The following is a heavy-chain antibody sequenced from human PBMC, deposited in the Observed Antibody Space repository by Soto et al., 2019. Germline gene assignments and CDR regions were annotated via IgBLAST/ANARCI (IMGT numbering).Heavy chain of an antibody. V-gene: IGHV3-30*18. CDR1: GFTFSSYG. CDR2: ISYDGSNK. Sequence: QVQLVESGGGVVQPGRSLRLSCAASGFTFSSYGMHWVRQAPGKGLEWVAVISYDGSNKYYADSVKGRFTISRDNFKNTLYLQMNSLRAEDTAVYYCAKEGGCSGGSCYSFLDYWGQGTLVTVSS. J-gene: IGHJ4*02. D-gene: IGHD2-15*01. CDR3: AKEGGCSGGSCYSFLDY.